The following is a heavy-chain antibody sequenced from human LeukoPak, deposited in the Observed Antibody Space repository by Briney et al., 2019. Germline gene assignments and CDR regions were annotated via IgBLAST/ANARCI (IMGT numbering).Heavy chain of an antibody. Sequence: ASVKVSCKASGYTFTGYYMHWVRQAPGQGLEWMGWINPNSGGTNYAQQFQGRVTMTRDTSISTAYMELSRLRSDDTAVYYCARTGYSGSYYDSYYFDYWGQGTLVTVSS. V-gene: IGHV1-2*02. CDR2: INPNSGGT. J-gene: IGHJ4*02. CDR3: ARTGYSGSYYDSYYFDY. D-gene: IGHD1-26*01. CDR1: GYTFTGYY.